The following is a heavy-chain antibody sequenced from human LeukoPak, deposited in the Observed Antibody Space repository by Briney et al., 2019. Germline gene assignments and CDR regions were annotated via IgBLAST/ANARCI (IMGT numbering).Heavy chain of an antibody. V-gene: IGHV4-30-4*01. CDR3: ARGPPTPYCSSTSCYSDY. D-gene: IGHD2-2*02. Sequence: PPQTLSLTCTVSGGSISSGDYYWSWIRQPPGKGLEWIGYIYYSGSTYYNPSLKSRVVISIDRSKNQFSLNLSSVTAADTAVYYCARGPPTPYCSSTSCYSDYWGQGTLVTVSS. J-gene: IGHJ4*02. CDR1: GGSISSGDYY. CDR2: IYYSGST.